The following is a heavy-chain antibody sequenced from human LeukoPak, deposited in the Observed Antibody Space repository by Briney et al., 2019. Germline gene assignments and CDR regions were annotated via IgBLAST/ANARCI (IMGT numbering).Heavy chain of an antibody. CDR3: ARDSVYYDSSGPFDY. D-gene: IGHD3-22*01. Sequence: ASVKVSCKASGGTFSSYAISWVRQAPGQGLEWMGWINTNTGNPTYAQGFTGRFVFSLDTSVSTAYLQISSLKAEDTAVYYCARDSVYYDSSGPFDYWGQGTLVTVSS. CDR1: GGTFSSYA. J-gene: IGHJ4*02. V-gene: IGHV7-4-1*02. CDR2: INTNTGNP.